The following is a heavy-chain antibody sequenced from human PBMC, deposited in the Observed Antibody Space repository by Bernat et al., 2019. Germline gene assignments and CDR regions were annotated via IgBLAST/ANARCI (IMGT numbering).Heavy chain of an antibody. Sequence: EVQLVESGGGLVQPGGPLRLSCAASGFIFSDPYMDWVRQAPGKGLEWVARIKNKGYSYTTEYAASVKGRFTISRDDSKNSLYLQMNTLQTEDTALYYCTRNHRGWFDPWGQGTLVTVSS. CDR3: TRNHRGWFDP. CDR2: IKNKGYSYTT. V-gene: IGHV3-72*01. D-gene: IGHD1-14*01. CDR1: GFIFSDPY. J-gene: IGHJ5*02.